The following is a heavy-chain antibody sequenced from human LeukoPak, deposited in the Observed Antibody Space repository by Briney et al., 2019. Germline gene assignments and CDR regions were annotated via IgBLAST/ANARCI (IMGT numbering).Heavy chain of an antibody. CDR1: GFTFSSYA. J-gene: IGHJ6*02. CDR2: ISYDGSNK. Sequence: PGGSLRLSSAASGFTFSSYAMHCVRQAPGKGLEWVAVISYDGSNKYYADSVKGRFTISRDNSKNTLYLQMNSLRAEDTAVYYCARDFYVVVVPAAISRLYHCYYGMDVWGQGTTVTVSS. CDR3: ARDFYVVVVPAAISRLYHCYYGMDV. V-gene: IGHV3-30-3*01. D-gene: IGHD2-2*02.